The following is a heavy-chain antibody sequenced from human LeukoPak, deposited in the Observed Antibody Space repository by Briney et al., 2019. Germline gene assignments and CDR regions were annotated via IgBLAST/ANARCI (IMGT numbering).Heavy chain of an antibody. D-gene: IGHD6-19*01. CDR3: TRYSSGWPYYYYGMDV. J-gene: IGHJ6*02. CDR1: GFTFGDYG. Sequence: GGSLRLFCTASGFTFGDYGMSWGRQAPGKGLEWVGFTRSEAYGGTTEYAASVKGRFTISRDDSKSIAYLQMNSLKTEDTAVYYCTRYSSGWPYYYYGMDVWGQGTTVTVSS. V-gene: IGHV3-49*04. CDR2: TRSEAYGGTT.